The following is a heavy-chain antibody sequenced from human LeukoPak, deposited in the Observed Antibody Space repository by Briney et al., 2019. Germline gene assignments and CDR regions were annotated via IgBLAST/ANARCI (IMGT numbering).Heavy chain of an antibody. V-gene: IGHV3-48*01. Sequence: GGSLRLSCAASGFIFSDFGMVWVRQAPGKGLEWISYISGGSDTHTYADSVKGRFTISRDNAKNSLSLQMNSLRGDDTAVYYCARDVALSTYHFDSSGLLDYWGQGTLVTVSS. D-gene: IGHD3-22*01. CDR2: ISGGSDTH. CDR1: GFIFSDFG. CDR3: ARDVALSTYHFDSSGLLDY. J-gene: IGHJ4*02.